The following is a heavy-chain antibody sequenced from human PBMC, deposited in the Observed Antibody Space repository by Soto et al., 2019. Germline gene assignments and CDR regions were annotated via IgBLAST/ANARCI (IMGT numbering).Heavy chain of an antibody. V-gene: IGHV3-21*01. D-gene: IGHD3-10*01. CDR3: ARGEWGSGSYMGELDY. J-gene: IGHJ4*02. CDR2: ISSSSGYI. CDR1: GFTFSSYS. Sequence: EVQLVESGGGLVKPGGSLRLSCTASGFTFSSYSMNWVRQAPGKGLEWVSSISSSSGYIYYADSMKGRFSISRDNAKNSLYLQMNSLRAEDTAVYYCARGEWGSGSYMGELDYWGQGTLVTVSS.